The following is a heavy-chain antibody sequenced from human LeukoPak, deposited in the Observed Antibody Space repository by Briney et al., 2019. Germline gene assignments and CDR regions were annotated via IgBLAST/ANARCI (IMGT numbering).Heavy chain of an antibody. V-gene: IGHV3-23*01. D-gene: IGHD3-22*01. J-gene: IGHJ4*02. Sequence: GGSLRLSCAVSGITLSNYGMSWVRQAPGKGLEWVAGISDGGGSTNYADSVKGRFTISRDNPKNTLYLQMNSLRAGDTAVYFCAKRGVVIRVILVGFHKEAYYFDSWGQGALVTVSS. CDR1: GITLSNYG. CDR3: AKRGVVIRVILVGFHKEAYYFDS. CDR2: ISDGGGST.